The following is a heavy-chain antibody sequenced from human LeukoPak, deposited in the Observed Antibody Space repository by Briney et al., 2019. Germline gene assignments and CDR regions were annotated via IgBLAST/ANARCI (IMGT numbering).Heavy chain of an antibody. CDR2: IYYSGST. CDR1: GGSISSYY. Sequence: SETLSLTCTVSGGSISSYYWSWIRQPPGRGLEWIGYIYYSGSTNYNPSLKSRVTISVDTSKNQFSLKLSSVTAADTAVYYCARGGDPYYYYGMDVWGQGTTVTVSS. V-gene: IGHV4-59*01. J-gene: IGHJ6*02. D-gene: IGHD4-17*01. CDR3: ARGGDPYYYYGMDV.